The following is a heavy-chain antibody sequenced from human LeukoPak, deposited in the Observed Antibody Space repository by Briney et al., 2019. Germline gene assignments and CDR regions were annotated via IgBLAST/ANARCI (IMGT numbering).Heavy chain of an antibody. V-gene: IGHV3-20*04. D-gene: IGHD3-3*01. CDR3: ARVADDFWSGSRGAFDI. CDR2: INWNGGST. CDR1: GFTFASYG. Sequence: GGSLRLSCAASGFTFASYGMYWVRQAPGKGLEWVSGINWNGGSTGYADSVKGRFTISRDNAKNSLYLQMNSLRAEDTALYYCARVADDFWSGSRGAFDIWGQGTMVTVSS. J-gene: IGHJ3*02.